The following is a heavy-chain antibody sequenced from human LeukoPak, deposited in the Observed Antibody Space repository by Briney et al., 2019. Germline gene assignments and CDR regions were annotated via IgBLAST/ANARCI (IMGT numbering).Heavy chain of an antibody. V-gene: IGHV1-2*06. J-gene: IGHJ4*02. CDR3: ATDYSDYNEGDY. Sequence: ASVKVSCKASGYTFTGYYMHWVRQAPGQGLEWMGRINPNSGGTNYAQKFQGRVTMTRDTSISTAYMELSRLRSDDTAVYYCATDYSDYNEGDYWGQGTLVTVSS. CDR1: GYTFTGYY. D-gene: IGHD4-11*01. CDR2: INPNSGGT.